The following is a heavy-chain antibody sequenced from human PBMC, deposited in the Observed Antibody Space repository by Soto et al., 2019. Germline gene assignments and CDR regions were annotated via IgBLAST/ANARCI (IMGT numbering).Heavy chain of an antibody. CDR3: ARGLDSSWYRYRYYCYGMDV. D-gene: IGHD6-13*01. V-gene: IGHV1-18*01. CDR1: GYTFTRSG. J-gene: IGHJ6*02. Sequence: AXVKVSCKASGYTFTRSGISWVRQAPGQGLEWMGWISTYNGDTNYAQTFQGRVTMTTDTSTSTVHMEVRSLRSDDTAVYYCARGLDSSWYRYRYYCYGMDVWGQGTTVTVSS. CDR2: ISTYNGDT.